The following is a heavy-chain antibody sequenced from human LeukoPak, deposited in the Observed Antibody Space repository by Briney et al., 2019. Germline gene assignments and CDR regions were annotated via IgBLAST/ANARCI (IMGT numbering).Heavy chain of an antibody. Sequence: PGGSLRLSCAASGFTFSSYAMSWVRQAPGKGLEWVSAISGSGGSTYYADSVKGRFTISRDNSKNPLYLKMNSLRAEGTAVYYCAKDRTVTTPLKWFDPWGQGTLVTVSS. D-gene: IGHD4-17*01. V-gene: IGHV3-23*01. CDR2: ISGSGGST. CDR1: GFTFSSYA. CDR3: AKDRTVTTPLKWFDP. J-gene: IGHJ5*02.